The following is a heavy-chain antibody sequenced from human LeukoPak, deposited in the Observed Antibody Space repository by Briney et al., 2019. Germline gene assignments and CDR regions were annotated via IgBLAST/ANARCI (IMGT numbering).Heavy chain of an antibody. CDR2: ISVNGGST. V-gene: IGHV3-23*01. D-gene: IGHD3-10*01. CDR1: GFTFSSYA. CDR3: AKDRGYYYGSLDY. Sequence: GSLRLSCAASGFTFSSYAMSWVRQAPGKGLEWVSGISVNGGSTYYADSVKGRFSISRDNSKNTLYLQMHSLRAEDTAVYYCAKDRGYYYGSLDYWGQGTLVTVSS. J-gene: IGHJ4*02.